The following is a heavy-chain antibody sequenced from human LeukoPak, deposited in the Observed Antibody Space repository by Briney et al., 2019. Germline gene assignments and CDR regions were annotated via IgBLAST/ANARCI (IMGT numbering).Heavy chain of an antibody. D-gene: IGHD3-9*01. J-gene: IGHJ3*02. CDR3: ASEGPRLRYFASVAAFDI. V-gene: IGHV4-34*01. CDR2: INHSGST. Sequence: SETLSLTCAVYGGSFSGHYCSWIRQPPGKGLEWIGQINHSGSTNYNPSLKSRVTISVDTSKNQFSLKLSSVTAADTAVYYWASEGPRLRYFASVAAFDIWGQGTMVTVSS. CDR1: GGSFSGHY.